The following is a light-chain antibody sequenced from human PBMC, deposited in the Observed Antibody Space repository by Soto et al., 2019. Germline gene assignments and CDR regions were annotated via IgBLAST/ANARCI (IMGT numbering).Light chain of an antibody. Sequence: QAVVTQEPSLSVSPGGTVTLTCGLSSGSVSTNNSPSWYQQTPGQAPRTLIYTTNTRSSGVPDRFSGSILGNKAALTITGPQADDECDYHCVLYMGSGIWVFGGGTKLTVL. CDR1: SGSVSTNNS. CDR3: VLYMGSGIWV. J-gene: IGLJ3*02. V-gene: IGLV8-61*01. CDR2: TTN.